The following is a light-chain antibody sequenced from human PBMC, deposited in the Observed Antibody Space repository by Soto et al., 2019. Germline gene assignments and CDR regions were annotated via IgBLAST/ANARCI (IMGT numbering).Light chain of an antibody. Sequence: EIVLTQSPGTLSLSPGERATLSCRASQSVSSSYLARYQQKPGQAPRVLIYAASSRATGIPDRFSGSGSGTEFTLTISRLEPEDFAVYFCQQYGNSPPNTFGQGTKVEIK. V-gene: IGKV3-20*01. CDR3: QQYGNSPPNT. CDR2: AAS. CDR1: QSVSSSY. J-gene: IGKJ2*01.